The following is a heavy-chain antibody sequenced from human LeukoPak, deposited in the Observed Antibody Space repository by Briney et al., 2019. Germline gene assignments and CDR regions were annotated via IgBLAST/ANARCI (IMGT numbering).Heavy chain of an antibody. D-gene: IGHD2-2*01. J-gene: IGHJ6*03. CDR2: IYTSGST. CDR1: GGSISSYY. CDR3: ASHRRYCSSTSCPYSYYYYSMDV. V-gene: IGHV4-4*09. Sequence: PSETLSLTCTVSGGSISSYYWSWIRQPPGKGLEWIGYIYTSGSTNYNPSLKSRVTISVDTSKNQFSLKLSSVTAADTAVYYCASHRRYCSSTSCPYSYYYYSMDVWAKGPRSPSP.